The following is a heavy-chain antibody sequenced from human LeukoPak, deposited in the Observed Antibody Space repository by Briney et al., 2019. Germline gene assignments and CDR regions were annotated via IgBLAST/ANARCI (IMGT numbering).Heavy chain of an antibody. Sequence: ASVKVSCKASGYTFTGYYMHWVRQAPGQGLEWMGWINPNSGGTNYAQKFQGRVTMTRDTSISTAYMELSRLRSDDTAVYYCARDGHYSGYDYYWFDPWGQGTLVTVSS. CDR1: GYTFTGYY. D-gene: IGHD5-12*01. CDR2: INPNSGGT. CDR3: ARDGHYSGYDYYWFDP. V-gene: IGHV1-2*02. J-gene: IGHJ5*02.